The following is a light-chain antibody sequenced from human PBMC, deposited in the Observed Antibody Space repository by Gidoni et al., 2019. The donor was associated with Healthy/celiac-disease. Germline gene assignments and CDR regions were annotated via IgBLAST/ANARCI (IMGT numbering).Light chain of an antibody. V-gene: IGKV2-28*01. CDR1: QSLLHSNGYNY. Sequence: DIVMTQSPLSRPVTPGEPASISCRSSQSLLHSNGYNYLDWYLQKPGQSPQLLIYLGSNRASGVPDRFSSSGSGTDFTLKISRVEAEDVGVYYCMQALQTPRTFGQGTKLEIK. CDR3: MQALQTPRT. CDR2: LGS. J-gene: IGKJ2*01.